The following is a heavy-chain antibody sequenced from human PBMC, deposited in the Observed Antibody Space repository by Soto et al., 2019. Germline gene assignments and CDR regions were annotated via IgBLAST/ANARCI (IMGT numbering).Heavy chain of an antibody. CDR1: GGSISSSSYY. V-gene: IGHV4-39*01. J-gene: IGHJ6*02. CDR3: ARCEEWRNGMDV. Sequence: QLQLQESGPGLVKPSETLSLTCTVSGGSISSSSYYWGWIRQPPGKGLEWIGSIYYSGSTYYNPSLKGRVTISVDTSKNQFSLKLSSVTAADTAVYYCARCEEWRNGMDVWGQGTTVTVSS. D-gene: IGHD3-3*01. CDR2: IYYSGST.